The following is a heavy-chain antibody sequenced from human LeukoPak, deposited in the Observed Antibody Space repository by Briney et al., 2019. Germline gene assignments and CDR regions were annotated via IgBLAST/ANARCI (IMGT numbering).Heavy chain of an antibody. Sequence: GGSLRLSCAASGFTFSNYWMHWVRQAPGKGLVWVSRINTDGSTTSYADSVKGRFTISRDNAKNTLYLQMNSLRAEETAVYYCARDLGVAALDNWGQGTLVTVSS. D-gene: IGHD6-19*01. V-gene: IGHV3-74*01. J-gene: IGHJ4*02. CDR1: GFTFSNYW. CDR3: ARDLGVAALDN. CDR2: INTDGSTT.